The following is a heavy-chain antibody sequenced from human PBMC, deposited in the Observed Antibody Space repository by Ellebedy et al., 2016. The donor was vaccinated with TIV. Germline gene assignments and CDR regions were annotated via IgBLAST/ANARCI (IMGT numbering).Heavy chain of an antibody. J-gene: IGHJ6*02. CDR3: AREDSNYSDRYYYYGLDV. V-gene: IGHV4-59*01. Sequence: SETLSLTXTVSGGSINSNYWSWIRQPPGKGLEWTGYIYNSGRTNYNPSLKSRVTISADTSKNQFSLKLSSVTAADTAVYYCAREDSNYSDRYYYYGLDVWGQGTTVTVSS. CDR2: IYNSGRT. CDR1: GGSINSNY. D-gene: IGHD4-11*01.